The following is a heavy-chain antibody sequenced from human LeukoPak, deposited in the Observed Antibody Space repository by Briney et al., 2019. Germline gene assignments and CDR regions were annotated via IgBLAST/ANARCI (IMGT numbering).Heavy chain of an antibody. V-gene: IGHV3-7*01. CDR3: ARVGYSGWNLEY. Sequence: GGSLRLSCAASGFTFRSYWMSWVRQAPGKRLEWVANINQGGSVKYYVDSVKGRFTISRDDAKNSLYVQVNSLRDEDTAVYYCARVGYSGWNLEYWGQGTLVTVSS. D-gene: IGHD5-12*01. CDR2: INQGGSVK. CDR1: GFTFRSYW. J-gene: IGHJ4*02.